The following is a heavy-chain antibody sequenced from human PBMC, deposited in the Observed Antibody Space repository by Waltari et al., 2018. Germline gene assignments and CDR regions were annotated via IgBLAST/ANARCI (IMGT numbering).Heavy chain of an antibody. CDR2: IRHTGDT. Sequence: QVQLQESGPGLVKSSETLSLRCTVSGVAVYNYFWNWIRQAPGKGPEWIGYIRHTGDTKQNPSLKSRVSMSVDTSRNEIYLRLSSVSAADTAIYYCARGRLNYGDYPSAFDIWGQGTMVTVSS. CDR3: ARGRLNYGDYPSAFDI. V-gene: IGHV4-59*08. D-gene: IGHD4-17*01. CDR1: GVAVYNYF. J-gene: IGHJ3*02.